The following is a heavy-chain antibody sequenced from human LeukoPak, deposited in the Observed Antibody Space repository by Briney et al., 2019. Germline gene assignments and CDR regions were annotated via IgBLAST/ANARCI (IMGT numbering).Heavy chain of an antibody. CDR2: INPSGGST. CDR3: ARGAWVGSTTQYFDY. Sequence: GALVKVSCKASGYTFTSYYMHWVRQAPGQGLEWMGIINPSGGSTSYAQKFQGRVTMTRDTSTSTVYMELSSLRAGDTAVYYCARGAWVGSTTQYFDYWGQGTLVTVSS. J-gene: IGHJ4*02. CDR1: GYTFTSYY. D-gene: IGHD1-26*01. V-gene: IGHV1-46*01.